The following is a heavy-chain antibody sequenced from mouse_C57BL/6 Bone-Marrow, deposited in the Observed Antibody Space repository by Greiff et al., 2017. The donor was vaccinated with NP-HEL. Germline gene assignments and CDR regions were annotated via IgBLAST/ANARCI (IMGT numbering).Heavy chain of an antibody. CDR3: ARATYIDYDGAMDF. J-gene: IGHJ4*01. V-gene: IGHV1-26*01. CDR2: INPNNGGN. Sequence: EVQLQQSGPELVKPGASVKISCKASGYTFTDYYMNWVKQSHGKSLEWIGDINPNNGGNSYNQKFKGKATLTVDKSSSTAYLELRSLTSEDSAVYYWARATYIDYDGAMDFWGQGTSVTVSA. CDR1: GYTFTDYY. D-gene: IGHD2-4*01.